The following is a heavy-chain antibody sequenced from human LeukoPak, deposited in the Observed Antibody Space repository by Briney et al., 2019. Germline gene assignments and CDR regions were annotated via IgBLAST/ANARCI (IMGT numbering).Heavy chain of an antibody. CDR3: ARGTTNYYDSSGYDLPLDY. J-gene: IGHJ4*02. CDR2: IYSGGST. V-gene: IGHV3-53*01. D-gene: IGHD3-22*01. CDR1: GFTFSSYA. Sequence: GGSLRLSCAASGFTFSSYAMSWVRQAPGKGLEWVSVIYSGGSTYYADSVKGRFTISRDNSKNTLYLQMNSLRAEDTAVYYCARGTTNYYDSSGYDLPLDYWGQGTLVTVSS.